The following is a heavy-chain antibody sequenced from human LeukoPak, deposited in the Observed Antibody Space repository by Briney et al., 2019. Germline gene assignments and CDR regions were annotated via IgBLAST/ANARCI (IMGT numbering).Heavy chain of an antibody. V-gene: IGHV3-43*02. CDR2: ISGDGDNT. CDR1: GFTVDDYD. CDR3: AKGVRSGTYYNCFDS. Sequence: RAGGSLRLSCVASGFTVDDYDLHWVRQAPGKGLEWISVISGDGDNTHYADSVKGRFTISRDNSKNSLYLQMSSLRADDTALYYCAKGVRSGTYYNCFDSWGQGTLVTVSS. D-gene: IGHD1-26*01. J-gene: IGHJ5*01.